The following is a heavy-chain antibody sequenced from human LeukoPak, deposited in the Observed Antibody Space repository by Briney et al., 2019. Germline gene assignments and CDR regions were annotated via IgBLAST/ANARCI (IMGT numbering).Heavy chain of an antibody. CDR2: ISSSSSYI. V-gene: IGHV3-21*01. J-gene: IGHJ5*02. CDR3: ASEGLTDWSVRGEGNWFDP. Sequence: PGGSLRLSCAASGFTFSSYSMNWVRQAPGKGLEWVSSISSSSSYIYYADSVKGRFTISRDNAKNSLYLQMNSLRAEDTAVYYCASEGLTDWSVRGEGNWFDPWGQGTLVTVSS. D-gene: IGHD3-9*01. CDR1: GFTFSSYS.